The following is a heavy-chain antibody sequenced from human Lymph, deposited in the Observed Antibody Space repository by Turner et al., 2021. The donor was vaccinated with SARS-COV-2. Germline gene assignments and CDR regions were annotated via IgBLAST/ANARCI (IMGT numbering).Heavy chain of an antibody. CDR3: ARHGFSGWYGGGMDV. CDR1: GGSISSYY. CDR2: IHYSGST. J-gene: IGHJ6*02. D-gene: IGHD6-19*01. Sequence: QVQLQESGPGLARPSETLSLTCTVSGGSISSYYWSWIRQPPGKGLEWIGYIHYSGSTNYNLSLKSRVTISVDTSKNQFSLKLSSVTAADTAVYYCARHGFSGWYGGGMDVWGQGTTVTVSS. V-gene: IGHV4-59*08.